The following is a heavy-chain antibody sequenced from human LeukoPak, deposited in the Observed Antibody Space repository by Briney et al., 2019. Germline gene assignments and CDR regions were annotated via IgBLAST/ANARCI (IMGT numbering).Heavy chain of an antibody. CDR3: QRQYGGSYYANWFDP. J-gene: IGHJ5*02. Sequence: GGSLRLSCAASGFTFSDYYMSWIRQAPGKGLEWVSYISSSGSTIYYADSVKGRFTISRDNSKNTLYLQMNSLRAEDTAVYYCQRQYGGSYYANWFDPWGQGTLVTVSS. V-gene: IGHV3-11*04. CDR2: ISSSGSTI. D-gene: IGHD1-26*01. CDR1: GFTFSDYY.